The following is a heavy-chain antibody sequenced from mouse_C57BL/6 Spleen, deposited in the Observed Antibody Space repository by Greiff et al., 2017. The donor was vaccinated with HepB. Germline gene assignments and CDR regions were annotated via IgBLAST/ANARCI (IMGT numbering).Heavy chain of an antibody. J-gene: IGHJ4*01. CDR3: TRDEGGYYGAMDD. CDR2: IDPETGGT. D-gene: IGHD1-1*01. Sequence: QVQLQQSGAELVRPGASVTLSCKASGYTFTDYEMHWVKQTPVHGLEWIGAIDPETGGTAYNQKFKGKAILTADKSSSTAYMELRSLTSEDSAVYYCTRDEGGYYGAMDDWGQGTSVTVSS. CDR1: GYTFTDYE. V-gene: IGHV1-15*01.